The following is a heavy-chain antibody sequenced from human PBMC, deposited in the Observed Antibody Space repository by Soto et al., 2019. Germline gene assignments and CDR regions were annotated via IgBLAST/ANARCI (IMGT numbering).Heavy chain of an antibody. V-gene: IGHV3-30*19. D-gene: IGHD3-16*01. Sequence: QVQLVESGGGVVQPGRSLRLSCAASGFTFSTYGMHWVRQAPGKGLEWVAVVSNDGRNTYHADSVKGRFTISRENSKNTLDLQMNSLRGEDTAVYYCARDRLGRLGVYGMDVWGQGTTVTVSS. CDR2: VSNDGRNT. CDR1: GFTFSTYG. J-gene: IGHJ6*02. CDR3: ARDRLGRLGVYGMDV.